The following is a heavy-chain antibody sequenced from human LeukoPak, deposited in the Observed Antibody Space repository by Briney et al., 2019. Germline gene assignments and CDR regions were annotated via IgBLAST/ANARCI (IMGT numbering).Heavy chain of an antibody. CDR2: IIPIFGTA. CDR3: ARDFCSTSCTLGY. V-gene: IGHV1-69*13. Sequence: SVRVSCKASGGTFSSYAISWVRQAPGQGLEWMGGIIPIFGTANYAQKFQGRVTITADESTSTAYMELSSLRSEDTAMYYCARDFCSTSCTLGYWGQGTLVTVSS. CDR1: GGTFSSYA. D-gene: IGHD2-2*01. J-gene: IGHJ4*02.